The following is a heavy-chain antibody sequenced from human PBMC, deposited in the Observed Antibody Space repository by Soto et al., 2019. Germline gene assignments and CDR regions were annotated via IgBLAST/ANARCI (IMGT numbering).Heavy chain of an antibody. CDR3: VRDEISSAGLDP. Sequence: QVQLVQSGAEVKKPGASVKVSCKASGYTFIRYGISWVRQAPGQGLEWMGWISTHNGNTYYAQNFQGRVTMTSDTPTSTAYMELRSLRSDYTAFYYCVRDEISSAGLDPWGQGTLVTVSS. J-gene: IGHJ5*02. CDR1: GYTFIRYG. CDR2: ISTHNGNT. V-gene: IGHV1-18*01.